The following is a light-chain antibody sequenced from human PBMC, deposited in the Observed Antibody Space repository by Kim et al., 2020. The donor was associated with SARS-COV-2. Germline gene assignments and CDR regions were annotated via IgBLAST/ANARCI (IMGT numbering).Light chain of an antibody. CDR1: KLEQKY. CDR2: QDT. V-gene: IGLV3-1*01. Sequence: SYELTQPPSVSVFPGQTAIITCSGHKLEQKYASWYQQKPGQSPVLVIYQDTKRPSGIHERFSGSNSGNTATLTISGTQAMDEADYHCQAWDSHVVFGGGTQLTVL. CDR3: QAWDSHVV. J-gene: IGLJ2*01.